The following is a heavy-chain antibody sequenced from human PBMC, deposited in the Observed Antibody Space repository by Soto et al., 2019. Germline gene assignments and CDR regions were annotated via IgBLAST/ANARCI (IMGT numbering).Heavy chain of an antibody. V-gene: IGHV3-33*01. J-gene: IGHJ4*02. CDR1: GFTFSSYG. D-gene: IGHD4-17*01. Sequence: VQLLESGGGLVQPGGSLRLSCAASGFTFSSYGMHWVRQAPGKGLEWVAVIWYDGSNKYYADSVKGRFTISRDNSKNTLYLQMNSLRAEDTAVYYCARDRSTVTPRYIFDYWGQGTLVTVSS. CDR3: ARDRSTVTPRYIFDY. CDR2: IWYDGSNK.